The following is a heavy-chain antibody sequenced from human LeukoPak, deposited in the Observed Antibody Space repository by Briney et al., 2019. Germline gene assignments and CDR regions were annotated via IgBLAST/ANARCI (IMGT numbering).Heavy chain of an antibody. J-gene: IGHJ4*02. CDR2: IYYNGST. V-gene: IGHV4-31*03. CDR3: ARDREYSSGWTPFDY. Sequence: PSETLSLTCTVSGGSISSGGYYWSWIRQHPGKGLEWIGYIYYNGSTYYNPSLKSRVTISVDTSKNQFSLKLSSVTAADTAVYYCARDREYSSGWTPFDYWGQGTLVTVSS. D-gene: IGHD6-19*01. CDR1: GGSISSGGYY.